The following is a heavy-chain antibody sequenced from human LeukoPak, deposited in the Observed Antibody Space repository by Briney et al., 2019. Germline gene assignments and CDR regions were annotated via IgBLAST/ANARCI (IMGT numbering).Heavy chain of an antibody. CDR3: AKARYGYKYYFDY. CDR2: ISYDGSNK. V-gene: IGHV3-30*18. CDR1: GFTFSSYG. D-gene: IGHD5-24*01. J-gene: IGHJ4*02. Sequence: GGSLRLSCAASGFTFSSYGMHWVRQAPGKGLEWVAVISYDGSNKYYADSVKGRFTISRDNSKNTLYLQMNSLRAEDTAVYYCAKARYGYKYYFDYWGQGTLVTVFS.